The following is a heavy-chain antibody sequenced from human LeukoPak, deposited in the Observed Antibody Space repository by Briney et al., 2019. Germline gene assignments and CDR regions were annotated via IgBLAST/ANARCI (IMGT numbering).Heavy chain of an antibody. Sequence: GGSLRLSCAASGFTFSDYYMSWIRQAPGKGLEWVSYISSSGSTIYYADSVKGRFTISRDNAKNSLYLQMDSLRAEDTAVYYCAREIYYLSGGLWFDPWGQGTLVTVSS. J-gene: IGHJ5*02. D-gene: IGHD2/OR15-2a*01. CDR2: ISSSGSTI. CDR3: AREIYYLSGGLWFDP. CDR1: GFTFSDYY. V-gene: IGHV3-11*01.